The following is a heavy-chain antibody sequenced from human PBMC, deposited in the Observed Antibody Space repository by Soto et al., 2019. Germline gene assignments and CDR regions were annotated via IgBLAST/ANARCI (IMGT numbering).Heavy chain of an antibody. V-gene: IGHV3-48*01. Sequence: GGSLRLSCAASGFTFSSYSMNWVRQAPGKGLEWVSYISSSSSTIYYADSVKGRFTISRDNAKNSLYLQMNSLRAEDTAVYYCARDDTPDYYYYYMDVWGKGTTVTVSS. D-gene: IGHD2-2*02. J-gene: IGHJ6*03. CDR3: ARDDTPDYYYYYMDV. CDR1: GFTFSSYS. CDR2: ISSSSSTI.